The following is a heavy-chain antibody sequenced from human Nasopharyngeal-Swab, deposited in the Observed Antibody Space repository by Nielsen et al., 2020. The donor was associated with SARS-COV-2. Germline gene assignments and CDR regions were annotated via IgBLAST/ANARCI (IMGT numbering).Heavy chain of an antibody. V-gene: IGHV3-30*03. CDR1: GFTFSSYG. D-gene: IGHD3-22*01. J-gene: IGHJ4*02. Sequence: GESLKISCAASGFTFSSYGMHWVRQAPGKGLEWVAVISYDGSSKYYADSVKGRFTISRDNTKNSLSLQLNSLRAEDTAVYYCARVAYSSGVDYWGQGTLVTVSS. CDR2: ISYDGSSK. CDR3: ARVAYSSGVDY.